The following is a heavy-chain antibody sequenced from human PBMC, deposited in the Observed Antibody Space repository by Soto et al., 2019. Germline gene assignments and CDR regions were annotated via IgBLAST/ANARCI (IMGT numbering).Heavy chain of an antibody. V-gene: IGHV3-23*01. CDR2: ISGSGGST. CDR1: RFTFSTYA. CDR3: AKRGSGSYFDC. Sequence: GGSLRLSCAASRFTFSTYAMSWVRQAPGKGLEWVSDISGSGGSTYYADSVKGRFTISRDNSKNTLYLQMNSLRAEDTAVYYCAKRGSGSYFDCWGQGTLVTVSS. D-gene: IGHD3-10*01. J-gene: IGHJ4*02.